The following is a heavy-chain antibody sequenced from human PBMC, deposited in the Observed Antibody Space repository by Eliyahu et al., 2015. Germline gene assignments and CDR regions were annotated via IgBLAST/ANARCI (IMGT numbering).Heavy chain of an antibody. CDR3: ARGQVASYDPNWGYYGMDF. CDR1: GYTFTHYG. V-gene: IGHV1-3*01. D-gene: IGHD7-27*01. J-gene: IGHJ6*02. Sequence: QVQLVQSGTEVQKPGASVKVSCKASGYTFTHYGLHWVRQAPGQRLEWVGPINGGSGDTTYSQKFQGRVAITRDTSATTVYMELSNLRSEDTSVYFCARGQVASYDPNWGYYGMDFWGHGTTVIVSS. CDR2: INGGSGDT.